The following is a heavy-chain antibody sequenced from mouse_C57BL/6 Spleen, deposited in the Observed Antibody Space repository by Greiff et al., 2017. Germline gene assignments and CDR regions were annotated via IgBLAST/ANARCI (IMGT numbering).Heavy chain of an antibody. J-gene: IGHJ2*01. Sequence: QVHVKQSGAELVRPGASVTLSCKASGYTFTDYEMHWVKQTPVHGLEWIGAIDPETGGTAYNQKFKGKAILTADKSSSTAYMELRSLTSEDSAVYYCTTYYSNYWGQGTTLTVSS. CDR3: TTYYSNY. D-gene: IGHD2-5*01. V-gene: IGHV1-15*01. CDR1: GYTFTDYE. CDR2: IDPETGGT.